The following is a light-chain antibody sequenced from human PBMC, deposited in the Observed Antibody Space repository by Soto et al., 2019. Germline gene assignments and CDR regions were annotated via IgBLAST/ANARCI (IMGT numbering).Light chain of an antibody. J-gene: IGKJ5*01. CDR1: HDINTD. CDR2: EAA. Sequence: IQLTHSPSLLSASVGAGVTIASRASHDINTDLAWYQQKPGKAPKLMIYEAATLQSGVPSRFSGSGSGTEFTLTISGLLPEDFATYHCQQLNTFPFTVGQGTRLEIK. CDR3: QQLNTFPFT. V-gene: IGKV1-9*01.